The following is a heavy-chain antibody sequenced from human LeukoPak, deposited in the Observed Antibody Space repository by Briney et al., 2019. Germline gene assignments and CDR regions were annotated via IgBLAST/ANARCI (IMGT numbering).Heavy chain of an antibody. CDR2: IWYDGSNK. V-gene: IGHV3-33*01. CDR3: ARDGLLLGIRAFFDY. J-gene: IGHJ4*02. Sequence: QSGGSLRLSCAASGFTFSSYGMHWVRQAPGKGLEWVAVIWYDGSNKYYADSVKGRFTISRDNSKNTLYLQMNSLRAEDTAVYYCARDGLLLGIRAFFDYWGQGTLVTVSS. D-gene: IGHD7-27*01. CDR1: GFTFSSYG.